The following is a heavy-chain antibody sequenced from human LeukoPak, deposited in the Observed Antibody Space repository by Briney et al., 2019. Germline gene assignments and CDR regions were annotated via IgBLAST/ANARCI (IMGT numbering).Heavy chain of an antibody. V-gene: IGHV3-48*01. D-gene: IGHD1-26*01. CDR3: AKGGPTGGSYH. CDR2: ISSGGSVM. Sequence: PGGSLRLSCGASGYTFSDYTMNWVRQAPGKGPEWISYISSGGSVMHYADSVKGRFTISRDNVENSLYLQMNSLRVEDTAVYYCAKGGPTGGSYHWGQGTLVTVSS. J-gene: IGHJ5*02. CDR1: GYTFSDYT.